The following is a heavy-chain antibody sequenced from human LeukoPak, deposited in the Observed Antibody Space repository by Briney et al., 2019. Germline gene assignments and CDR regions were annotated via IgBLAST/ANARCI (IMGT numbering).Heavy chain of an antibody. CDR1: GFTFSSYS. D-gene: IGHD6-6*01. CDR2: ISSSSSYI. J-gene: IGHJ4*02. Sequence: GGSLRLSCAASGFTFSSYSMNWVRQAPGKGLEWVSSISSSSSYIYYADSVKGRFTISRDNAKNSLYLRMNSLRAEDTAVYYCASFYSSSSGPFDYWGQGTLVTVSS. CDR3: ASFYSSSSGPFDY. V-gene: IGHV3-21*01.